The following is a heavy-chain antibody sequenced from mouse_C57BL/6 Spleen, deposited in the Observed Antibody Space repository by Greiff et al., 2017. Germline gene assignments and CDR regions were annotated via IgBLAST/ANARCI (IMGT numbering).Heavy chain of an antibody. CDR1: GYAFSSSW. CDR2: IYPGDGDT. D-gene: IGHD1-1*02. V-gene: IGHV1-82*01. Sequence: QVQLQQSGPELVKPGASVKISCKASGYAFSSSWMNWVKQRPGKGLEWIGRIYPGDGDTNDNGKFKGKATLTADKSSSTAYMQLSGVTSEDSAVYFCASMEYFDVWGTGTTVTVSS. CDR3: ASMEYFDV. J-gene: IGHJ1*03.